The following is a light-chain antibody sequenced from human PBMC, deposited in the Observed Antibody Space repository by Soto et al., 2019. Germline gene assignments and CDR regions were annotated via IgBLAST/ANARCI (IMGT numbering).Light chain of an antibody. J-gene: IGKJ5*01. Sequence: EIAMTQSPATLSVSPGDRATLSCRASQSVSSNLAWYQQKPGQAPRLLIYGASTRATGIPARFSGSGSGTEFTLTISSLQSEDFAVYYCQQYNNWPPIPFGQGTRLEIK. CDR2: GAS. CDR3: QQYNNWPPIP. CDR1: QSVSSN. V-gene: IGKV3D-15*01.